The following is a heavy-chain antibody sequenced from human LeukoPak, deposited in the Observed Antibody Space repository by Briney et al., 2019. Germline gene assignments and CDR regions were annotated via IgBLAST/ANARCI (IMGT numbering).Heavy chain of an antibody. CDR2: IYYSGRT. D-gene: IGHD2/OR15-2a*01. Sequence: SETLSLTCTVSGDSISTSNNYWGWVRQPPGERLEWLGSIYYSGRTYYNPSLKSRVTVSVDTSKNQFSLNLYSVTAADTAVYYCASFTSMDAFDIWGQGTMVTVSS. CDR1: GDSISTSNNY. V-gene: IGHV4-39*01. CDR3: ASFTSMDAFDI. J-gene: IGHJ3*02.